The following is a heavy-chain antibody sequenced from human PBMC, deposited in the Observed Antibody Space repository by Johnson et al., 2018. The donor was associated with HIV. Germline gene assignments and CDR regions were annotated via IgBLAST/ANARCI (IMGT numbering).Heavy chain of an antibody. CDR1: EFTFSKYA. CDR3: ARDRRYYDSSGYYHDAFDI. V-gene: IGHV3-66*01. CDR2: IYSGGRT. D-gene: IGHD3-22*01. J-gene: IGHJ3*02. Sequence: MLLVESGGGLIQPGGSLRLSCAASEFTFSKYAMSWVRQAPGKGLEWVSGIYSGGRTYYADSVKGRFTISRDNSKNTLYLQMNSLRAEDTAVYFCARDRRYYDSSGYYHDAFDIWGQGTMVTVSS.